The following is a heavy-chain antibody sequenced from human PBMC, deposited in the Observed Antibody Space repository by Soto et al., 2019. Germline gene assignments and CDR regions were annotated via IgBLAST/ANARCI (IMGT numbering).Heavy chain of an antibody. CDR3: AKGGRQWLVTSDFNY. V-gene: IGHV3-30*18. CDR2: ISFDGSNQ. CDR1: GFTFISYG. J-gene: IGHJ4*02. D-gene: IGHD6-19*01. Sequence: GESLNISCAASGFTFISYGIHWVRQAPGKGLEWVALISFDGSNQYYADSVKGRFTISRDSSKNTVSLEMTSLRAEDTAVYYCAKGGRQWLVTSDFNYWGQGALVTVSS.